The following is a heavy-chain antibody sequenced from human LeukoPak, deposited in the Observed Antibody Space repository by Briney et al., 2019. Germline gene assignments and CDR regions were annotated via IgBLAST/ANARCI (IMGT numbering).Heavy chain of an antibody. J-gene: IGHJ4*02. V-gene: IGHV4-59*12. Sequence: SETLSLTCTVFGGSISSYYWSWIRQPPGKGLEWIGYIYHTGSTNYDPSLKSRVTISVDTSKNQFSLKLSSVTAADTAVYYCARARGWQLDYWGQGTLVTVSS. CDR2: IYHTGST. CDR1: GGSISSYY. CDR3: ARARGWQLDY. D-gene: IGHD2-15*01.